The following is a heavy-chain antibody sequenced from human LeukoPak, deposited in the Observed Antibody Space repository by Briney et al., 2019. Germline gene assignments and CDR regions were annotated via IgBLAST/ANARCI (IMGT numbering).Heavy chain of an antibody. CDR3: ARETSSSWYPFDY. CDR1: GYTFTGYY. V-gene: IGHV1-2*02. Sequence: GASVKLSCKASGYTFTGYYMHWVRQAPGQGLEWMGWINPNSSGTNYAQKFQGRVTMTRDTSISTAYMELSRLRSDDTAVYYCARETSSSWYPFDYWGQGTLVTVSS. CDR2: INPNSSGT. D-gene: IGHD6-13*01. J-gene: IGHJ4*02.